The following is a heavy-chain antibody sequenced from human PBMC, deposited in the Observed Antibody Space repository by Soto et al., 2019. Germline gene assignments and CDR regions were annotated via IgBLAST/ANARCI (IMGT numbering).Heavy chain of an antibody. Sequence: SETLSLTCTVSGGSISSYYWSWIRQPPGKGLEWIGYIYYSGSTNYNPSLKSRVTISVDTSKNQFSLKLSSVTAADTAVYYCARGRLAGTPVGWGQGTLVTVSS. CDR3: ARGRLAGTPVG. CDR1: GGSISSYY. D-gene: IGHD1-1*01. J-gene: IGHJ4*02. V-gene: IGHV4-59*01. CDR2: IYYSGST.